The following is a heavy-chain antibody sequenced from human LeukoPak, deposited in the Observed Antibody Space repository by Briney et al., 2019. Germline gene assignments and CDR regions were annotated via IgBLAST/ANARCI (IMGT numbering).Heavy chain of an antibody. D-gene: IGHD2-21*02. CDR1: GYTFTGYY. V-gene: IGHV1-2*06. Sequence: ASVKVSCKASGYTFTGYYIHWVRQAPGQGLEWMGRIDPNSGGTNYAQKFQGRVTITRDTSASTAYMDLSSLRSEDTAVYYCARNTETAIPLPYYFDYWGQGTLVTVSS. J-gene: IGHJ4*02. CDR3: ARNTETAIPLPYYFDY. CDR2: IDPNSGGT.